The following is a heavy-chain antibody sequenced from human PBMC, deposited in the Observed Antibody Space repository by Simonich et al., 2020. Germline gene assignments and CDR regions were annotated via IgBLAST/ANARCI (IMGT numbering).Heavy chain of an antibody. J-gene: IGHJ4*02. V-gene: IGHV4-38-2*01. Sequence: QVQLQESGPGLVKPSETLSLTCAVSGYSISSGYYWGWIRRPPGKGLEWIGSIYHSGRTYYNPSLKGRVTISVDTSKNQFSLKLSSVTAADTAVYYCARAHSRYCSGGSCYFDYWGQGTLVTVSS. CDR3: ARAHSRYCSGGSCYFDY. D-gene: IGHD2-15*01. CDR1: GYSISSGYY. CDR2: IYHSGRT.